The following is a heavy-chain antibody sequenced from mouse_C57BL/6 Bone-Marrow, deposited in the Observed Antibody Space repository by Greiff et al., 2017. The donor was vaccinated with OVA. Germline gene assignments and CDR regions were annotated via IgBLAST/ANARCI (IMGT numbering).Heavy chain of an antibody. CDR2: IYPGDGDT. CDR1: GYTFSTYW. Sequence: QVQLKESGAELVKPGASVKISCKASGYTFSTYWMNWVKQRPGKGLEWIGQIYPGDGDTNYNGKFKGNATLTADKSSSTAYMQLSSLTSADSAVYFCARGAYWGQGTLVTVSS. J-gene: IGHJ3*01. V-gene: IGHV1-80*01. CDR3: ARGAY.